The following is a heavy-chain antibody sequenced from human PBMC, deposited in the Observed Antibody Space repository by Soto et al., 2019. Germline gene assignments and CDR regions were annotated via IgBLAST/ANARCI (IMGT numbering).Heavy chain of an antibody. D-gene: IGHD3-3*01. J-gene: IGHJ5*02. Sequence: PGGSLRLSCAASGFTFSSYAMSWVRQAPGKGLEWVSAISGSGGSTYYADSVKGRFTISRDNSKNTLYLQMNSLRAEDTAVYYCAKEVTYYDFWSGYNWFDPWGQGTLVTVSS. CDR3: AKEVTYYDFWSGYNWFDP. CDR2: ISGSGGST. V-gene: IGHV3-23*01. CDR1: GFTFSSYA.